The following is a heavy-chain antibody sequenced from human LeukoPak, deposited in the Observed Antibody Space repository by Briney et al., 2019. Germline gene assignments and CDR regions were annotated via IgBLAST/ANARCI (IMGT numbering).Heavy chain of an antibody. D-gene: IGHD3-10*01. CDR3: ARDLEYYYGSGSYPY. CDR2: INPNSGGT. V-gene: IGHV1-2*02. Sequence: ASVKVSCKASGYTFTGYYMHWVRQAPGQGLEWMGWINPNSGGTNYAQKFQGRVTMTRDTSISTAYMELSRLRSGDTAVYYCARDLEYYYGSGSYPYWGQGTLVTVSS. CDR1: GYTFTGYY. J-gene: IGHJ4*02.